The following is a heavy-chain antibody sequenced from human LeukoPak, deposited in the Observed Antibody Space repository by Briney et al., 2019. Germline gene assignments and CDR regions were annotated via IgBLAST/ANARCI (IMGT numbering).Heavy chain of an antibody. J-gene: IGHJ4*02. CDR1: GGSISTYY. CDR3: ARSGMVTHAFDI. V-gene: IGHV4-4*07. Sequence: PSETLSLTCTVSGGSISTYYWSWIRQPAGKGLEWIGRIYTSGTTNYNPSLKSRVTMSVDTSTNQFSLKLSSVTAADTAVYYCARSGMVTHAFDIWGQGTLVTVSS. CDR2: IYTSGTT. D-gene: IGHD5-18*01.